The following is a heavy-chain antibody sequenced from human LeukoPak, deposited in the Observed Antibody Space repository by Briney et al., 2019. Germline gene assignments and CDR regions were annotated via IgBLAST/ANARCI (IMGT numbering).Heavy chain of an antibody. CDR2: IYYSGST. Sequence: SETLSLTCTVSGGSISSSSYYWGWIRQPPGKGLEWIGSIYYSGSTYYNPSLKSRVTISVDTSKNQFSLKLSSVTAADTAVYYCATGISGEFDYWGQGTLVTVSS. J-gene: IGHJ4*02. CDR1: GGSISSSSYY. D-gene: IGHD1-14*01. V-gene: IGHV4-39*07. CDR3: ATGISGEFDY.